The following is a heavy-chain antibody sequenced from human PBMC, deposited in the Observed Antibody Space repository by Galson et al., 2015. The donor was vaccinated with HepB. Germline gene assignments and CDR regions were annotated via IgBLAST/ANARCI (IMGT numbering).Heavy chain of an antibody. V-gene: IGHV3-9*01. J-gene: IGHJ5*02. Sequence: SLRLSCAASGFTFDDYAMHWVRQAPGKGLEWVSGISWNSGSIGYADSVKGRFTISRDNAKNSLYLQMNSLRAEDTALYYCAKAGVRGRNINWFDPWGQGTLVTVSS. CDR1: GFTFDDYA. CDR3: AKAGVRGRNINWFDP. D-gene: IGHD3-10*01. CDR2: ISWNSGSI.